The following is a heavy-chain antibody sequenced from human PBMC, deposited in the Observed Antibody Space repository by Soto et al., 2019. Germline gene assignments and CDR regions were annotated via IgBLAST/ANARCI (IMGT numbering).Heavy chain of an antibody. V-gene: IGHV4-34*01. CDR3: ASTGYLGNEKYYYYYYGMDV. J-gene: IGHJ6*02. CDR1: GGSFSGYY. CDR2: INHSGST. Sequence: SETLSLTCAVYGGSFSGYYWSWIRQPPGKGLEWIGEINHSGSTNYNPSLKSRVTISVDTSKNQFSLKLSSVTAADTAVYYCASTGYLGNEKYYYYYYGMDVWGQGTTVTVSS. D-gene: IGHD3-9*01.